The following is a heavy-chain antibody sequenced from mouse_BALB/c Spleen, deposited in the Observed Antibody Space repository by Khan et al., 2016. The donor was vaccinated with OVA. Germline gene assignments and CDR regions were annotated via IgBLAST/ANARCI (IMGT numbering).Heavy chain of an antibody. V-gene: IGHV2-6-7*01. CDR1: GFSLTGYG. Sequence: QVQLQQSGPGLVAPSQSLSITCTVSGFSLTGYGVNWVRQPPGKGLEWLGMIWGDGSTDYNSALKSRLSISKDNSKSQVFLKMFSLQTGDTAKYSCTYYIYCDYAYYYAMDYWGQGTSVTVSS. CDR2: IWGDGST. J-gene: IGHJ4*01. CDR3: TYYIYCDYAYYYAMDY. D-gene: IGHD2-4*01.